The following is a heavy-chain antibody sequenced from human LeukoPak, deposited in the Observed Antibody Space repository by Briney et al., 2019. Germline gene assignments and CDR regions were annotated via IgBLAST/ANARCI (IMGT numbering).Heavy chain of an antibody. CDR1: GFTFSSYP. Sequence: GGSLRLSCAASGFTFSSYPLSWVRQAPGRGLEWVAGISSSGDTTDYADSVKGRFTISRDNSKNILYLQMNSLRAEDTAVYYCAKKAHTRNSGSYYHFFDFWGQGTLVTVSS. J-gene: IGHJ4*02. CDR3: AKKAHTRNSGSYYHFFDF. CDR2: ISSSGDTT. D-gene: IGHD1-26*01. V-gene: IGHV3-23*01.